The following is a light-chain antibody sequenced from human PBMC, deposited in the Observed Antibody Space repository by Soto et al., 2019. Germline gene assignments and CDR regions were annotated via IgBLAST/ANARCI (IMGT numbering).Light chain of an antibody. V-gene: IGKV1-39*01. Sequence: DIQMTQSPSSLSASVGDRVTITFGAIQTIRSYLNWYQQKPGKAPKLLIYAASSLQSGVPSRFSGSGSGTDFTLTISSLQPEDFATYYCQQSYSTPSWTFGQGTRWISN. CDR2: AAS. J-gene: IGKJ1*01. CDR1: QTIRSY. CDR3: QQSYSTPSWT.